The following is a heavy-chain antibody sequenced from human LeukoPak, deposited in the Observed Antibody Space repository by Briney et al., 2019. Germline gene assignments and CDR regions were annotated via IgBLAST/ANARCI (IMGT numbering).Heavy chain of an antibody. V-gene: IGHV3-21*01. J-gene: IGHJ5*02. CDR3: ASGDDYLPFDH. CDR2: ISGSSFNYI. CDR1: GFIFSAYN. D-gene: IGHD2/OR15-2a*01. Sequence: GGSLRLSCAASGFIFSAYNMVWVRQAPGKGLEWVARISGSSFNYINYADSVKGRFTVSRDNARNSLYLQMNSLRVEDTGVYYCASGDDYLPFDHWGQGNLVTVSS.